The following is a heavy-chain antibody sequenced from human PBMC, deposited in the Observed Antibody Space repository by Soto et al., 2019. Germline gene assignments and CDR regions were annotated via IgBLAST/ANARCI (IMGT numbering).Heavy chain of an antibody. Sequence: EVQLVESGGVLVQPGGSLRLSCTASGFPFNSYEMNWVRQAPGKGLEWISYISSGGTNIYYADSVKGRFTISRDTAQNSVDLQMNSLRAEDTAVYYCARDRWVTHSGYDWHFDYWGQGTLVTVSS. CDR2: ISSGGTNI. V-gene: IGHV3-48*03. D-gene: IGHD5-12*01. J-gene: IGHJ4*02. CDR3: ARDRWVTHSGYDWHFDY. CDR1: GFPFNSYE.